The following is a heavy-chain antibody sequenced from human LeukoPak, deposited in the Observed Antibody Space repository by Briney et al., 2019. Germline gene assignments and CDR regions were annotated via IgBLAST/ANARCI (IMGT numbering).Heavy chain of an antibody. CDR1: GFTFSSYA. CDR3: AKAETVTTSYYYYYGMDV. D-gene: IGHD4-11*01. Sequence: TGGSLRLSCAASGFTFSSYAMSWVRQAPGKGLEWVSAISGSGGSTYCADSVKGRFTISRDNSKNTLYLQMNSLRAEDTAVYYCAKAETVTTSYYYYYGMDVWGQGTTVTVSS. CDR2: ISGSGGST. J-gene: IGHJ6*02. V-gene: IGHV3-23*01.